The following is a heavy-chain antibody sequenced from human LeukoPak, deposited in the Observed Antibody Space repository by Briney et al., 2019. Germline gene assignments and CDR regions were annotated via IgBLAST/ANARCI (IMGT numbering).Heavy chain of an antibody. Sequence: SETLSLTCAVYGGSFSGYYWSWIRQPPGKGLEWIGYIYYSGSTNYNPSLKSRVTISVDTSKNQFSLKLSSVTAADTAVYYCARDTPLMVRGVISRTGWFDPWGQGTLVTVSS. J-gene: IGHJ5*02. D-gene: IGHD3-10*01. CDR2: IYYSGST. V-gene: IGHV4-59*01. CDR3: ARDTPLMVRGVISRTGWFDP. CDR1: GGSFSGYY.